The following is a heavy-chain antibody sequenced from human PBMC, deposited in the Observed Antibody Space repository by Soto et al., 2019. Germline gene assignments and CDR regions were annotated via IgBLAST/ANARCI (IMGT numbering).Heavy chain of an antibody. J-gene: IGHJ4*02. CDR3: AKEPIVVVPAAMRDLDYFDY. CDR1: GFTFSSYA. Sequence: PGGSLRLSCAASGFTFSSYAMSWVRQAPGKGLEWVSAISGSGGSTYYADSVKGRFTISRDNSKNTLYLQMNSLRAEDTAVYYCAKEPIVVVPAAMRDLDYFDYWGQGTLVTVSS. D-gene: IGHD2-2*01. V-gene: IGHV3-23*01. CDR2: ISGSGGST.